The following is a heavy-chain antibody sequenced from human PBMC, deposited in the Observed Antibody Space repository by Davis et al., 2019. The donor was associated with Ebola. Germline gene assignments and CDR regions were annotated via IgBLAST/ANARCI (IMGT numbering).Heavy chain of an antibody. D-gene: IGHD3-22*01. V-gene: IGHV4-34*01. CDR1: GGSFSGYY. CDR3: ARLIRYYYDSSGYYSSCYFDY. J-gene: IGHJ4*02. CDR2: INHIGST. Sequence: MPSETLSLTCAVYGGSFSGYYWSWIRQPPGKGLEWIGEINHIGSTNYNPSLKSRVTISVDTSKNQFSLKLSSVTAADTAVYYCARLIRYYYDSSGYYSSCYFDYWGQGTLVTVSS.